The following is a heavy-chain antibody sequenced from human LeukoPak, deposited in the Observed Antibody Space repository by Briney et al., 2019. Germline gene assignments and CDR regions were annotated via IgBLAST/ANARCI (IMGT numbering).Heavy chain of an antibody. V-gene: IGHV3-48*01. J-gene: IGHJ6*02. CDR1: GFTFSSHG. D-gene: IGHD4-17*01. Sequence: GGSLRLSCAASGFTFSSHGMNWVRQAPGKGLEWVSYISSSSSTIYYADSVKGRFTISRDNGKNSLYLQMNSLRAEDTAVYYCASWMTTVNYGMDVWGQGTTVTVSS. CDR3: ASWMTTVNYGMDV. CDR2: ISSSSSTI.